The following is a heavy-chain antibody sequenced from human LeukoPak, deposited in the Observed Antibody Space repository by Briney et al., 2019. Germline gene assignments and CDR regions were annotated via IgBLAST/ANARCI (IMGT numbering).Heavy chain of an antibody. Sequence: GGSLRLSCAASGFTVSSNYMSWVRQAPGKGLEWVSVIYSGGSTYYAASVKGRFTISRDNSKNTLYLQMNSLRAEDTAVYYCASITRRYYYYYMDVWGKGTTVTVSS. CDR2: IYSGGST. CDR3: ASITRRYYYYYMDV. CDR1: GFTVSSNY. J-gene: IGHJ6*03. V-gene: IGHV3-53*01.